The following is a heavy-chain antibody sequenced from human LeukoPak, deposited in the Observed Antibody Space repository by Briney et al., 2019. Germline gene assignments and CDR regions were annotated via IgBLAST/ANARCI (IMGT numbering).Heavy chain of an antibody. V-gene: IGHV1-18*04. Sequence: GASVKVSCKASGYTFTGYYMHWVRQAPGQGLEWMGWISAYNGNTNYAQKLQGRVTMTTDTSTSTAYMELRSLRSDDTAVYYCARDKAYCSSTSCLKGRDPGMDVWGQGTTVTVSS. CDR3: ARDKAYCSSTSCLKGRDPGMDV. CDR1: GYTFTGYY. CDR2: ISAYNGNT. D-gene: IGHD2-2*01. J-gene: IGHJ6*02.